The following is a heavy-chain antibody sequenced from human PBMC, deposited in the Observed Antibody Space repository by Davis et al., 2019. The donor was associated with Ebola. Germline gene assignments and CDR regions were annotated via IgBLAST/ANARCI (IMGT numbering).Heavy chain of an antibody. Sequence: MPSETLSLTCTVSAGSISSYYWSWIRQPPGKGLEWIGYIYYSGSTNYNPSLKSRVTISVDTSKNQFSLKLSSVTAADTAVYYCARWGERYGSGSYHRPPYGMDVWGQGTAVTVSS. V-gene: IGHV4-59*01. CDR2: IYYSGST. J-gene: IGHJ6*02. D-gene: IGHD3-10*01. CDR3: ARWGERYGSGSYHRPPYGMDV. CDR1: AGSISSYY.